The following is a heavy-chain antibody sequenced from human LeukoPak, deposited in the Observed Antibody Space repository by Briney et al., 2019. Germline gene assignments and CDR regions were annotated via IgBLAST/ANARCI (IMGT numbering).Heavy chain of an antibody. CDR2: IYYSGST. V-gene: IGHV4-39*01. Sequence: SETLSLTCTVSGGSISSSSYYWGWIRQPPGKGLEWIGSIYYSGSTYYNPSLKSRVTISVDTSKNQFSLKLSSVTAADTAVYYCARHSYSGSPGDAFDIWGQGTMVTVSS. CDR3: ARHSYSGSPGDAFDI. J-gene: IGHJ3*02. D-gene: IGHD1-26*01. CDR1: GGSISSSSYY.